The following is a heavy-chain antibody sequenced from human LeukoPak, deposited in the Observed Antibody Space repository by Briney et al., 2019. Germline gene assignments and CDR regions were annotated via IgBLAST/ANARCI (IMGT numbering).Heavy chain of an antibody. D-gene: IGHD5-18*01. CDR2: INRDGSRT. CDR1: GFTFSSNW. CDR3: ARTGDTERFDY. J-gene: IGHJ4*02. V-gene: IGHV3-74*01. Sequence: GGSLRLSCAASGFTFSSNWMHWVRQVPGKGLVWVSRINRDGSRTDYADSVKGRFTISRDNAKNTLHLQMNSLRAEDTAVYYCARTGDTERFDYWGQGTLVTVSS.